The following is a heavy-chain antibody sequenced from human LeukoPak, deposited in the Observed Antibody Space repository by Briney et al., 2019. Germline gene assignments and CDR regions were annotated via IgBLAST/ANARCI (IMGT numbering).Heavy chain of an antibody. D-gene: IGHD7-27*01. J-gene: IGHJ5*02. CDR2: ISPDSGDT. CDR3: AALGSRMQMSGDP. CDR1: GGTFSSYA. V-gene: IGHV1-2*02. Sequence: ASVKVSCKASGGTFSSYAISRVRQAPGQGLEWMGRISPDSGDTIYAQKFQGRVTMTRDTSISTAYMVLSRLTSDDTAVYYCAALGSRMQMSGDPWGQGTPVTVSS.